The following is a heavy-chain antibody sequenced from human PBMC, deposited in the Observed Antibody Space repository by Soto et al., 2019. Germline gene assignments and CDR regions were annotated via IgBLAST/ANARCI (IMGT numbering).Heavy chain of an antibody. CDR1: GDSISSYY. J-gene: IGHJ4*01. V-gene: IGHV4-59*08. D-gene: IGHD3-22*01. CDR3: ARQHYSDNSRIW. CDR2: IHYSGST. Sequence: PSETLSLTCTVSGDSISSYYWSWIRQTPGKGLEWIGSIHYSGSTNYNPSLQSRVTISIDTSKNQFTLSLSSVTAADTAVYYCARQHYSDNSRIWWGQGTLVT.